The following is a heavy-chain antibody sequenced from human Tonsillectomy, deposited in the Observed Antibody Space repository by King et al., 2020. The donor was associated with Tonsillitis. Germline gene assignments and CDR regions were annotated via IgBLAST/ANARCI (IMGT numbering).Heavy chain of an antibody. J-gene: IGHJ6*02. CDR1: GFIFGDYG. D-gene: IGHD2-15*01. Sequence: QLVQSGGGLVQPGRSLRLSCTASGFIFGDYGMNWVRQAPGKGLEWVGFIRSKAYGGTAEYAASVKGRFTISRDDSKSIAYLQMNSLKTEDTAVYYCSREERYCSSGSCPYYYYYGMDVWGQGTTVTVSS. CDR2: IRSKAYGGTA. CDR3: SREERYCSSGSCPYYYYYGMDV. V-gene: IGHV3-49*04.